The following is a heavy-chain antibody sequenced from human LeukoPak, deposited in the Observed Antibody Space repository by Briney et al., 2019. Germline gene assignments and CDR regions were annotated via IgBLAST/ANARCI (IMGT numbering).Heavy chain of an antibody. Sequence: PGGSLRLSCAASGFTFSSYEMNWVRQAPGKGLEWVSYISSSGSTIYYADSVKGRFTISRDNAKNSLYLQMNSLRAEDTAVYYCARVLYGGVDVWGQGTTVTVSS. CDR3: ARVLYGGVDV. V-gene: IGHV3-48*03. D-gene: IGHD4-17*01. CDR1: GFTFSSYE. CDR2: ISSSGSTI. J-gene: IGHJ6*02.